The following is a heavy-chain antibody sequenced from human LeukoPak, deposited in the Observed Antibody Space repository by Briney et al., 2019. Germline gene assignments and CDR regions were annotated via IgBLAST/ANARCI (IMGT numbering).Heavy chain of an antibody. Sequence: ASVKVSCKASGYTFTNYYMHWVRQAPGQGLEWMGLINPSGTGTNYAQKFRGRVTLTRDTSTTTVYMELSSLRSEDTAVYYCARVHYTSSAALDYWGQGTLVTVSS. CDR1: GYTFTNYY. J-gene: IGHJ4*02. D-gene: IGHD6-6*01. CDR2: INPSGTGT. CDR3: ARVHYTSSAALDY. V-gene: IGHV1-46*01.